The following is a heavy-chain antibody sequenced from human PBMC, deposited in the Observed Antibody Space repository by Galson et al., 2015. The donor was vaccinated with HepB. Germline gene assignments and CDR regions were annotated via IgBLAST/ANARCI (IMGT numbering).Heavy chain of an antibody. V-gene: IGHV3-13*01. D-gene: IGHD2-15*01. CDR2: IGTAGDT. J-gene: IGHJ1*01. CDR1: GFTFSNYD. Sequence: SLRLSCAASGFTFSNYDIHWVRQPTGKGLEWVSDIGTAGDTHCPGSVKGQFTISREDAKNSLYLQMNSLRAEDTAVYYCAKALLGYCSGGSCSTEYSQHWGQGTLVTVSS. CDR3: AKALLGYCSGGSCSTEYSQH.